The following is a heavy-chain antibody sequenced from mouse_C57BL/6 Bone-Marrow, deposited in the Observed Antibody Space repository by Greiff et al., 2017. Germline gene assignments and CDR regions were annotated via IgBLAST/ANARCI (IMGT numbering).Heavy chain of an antibody. J-gene: IGHJ2*01. Sequence: EVHLVESGGGLVKPGGSLKLSCAASGFTFSDYGMHWVRQAPEKGLAWVAYISSGSSTIYYADTVKGRLTLSRDNAKNTLFLQMTSLRAEDTAMYYCARGGYSNYGYFDYWCQGTTLTVSS. CDR3: ARGGYSNYGYFDY. D-gene: IGHD2-5*01. CDR2: ISSGSSTI. V-gene: IGHV5-17*01. CDR1: GFTFSDYG.